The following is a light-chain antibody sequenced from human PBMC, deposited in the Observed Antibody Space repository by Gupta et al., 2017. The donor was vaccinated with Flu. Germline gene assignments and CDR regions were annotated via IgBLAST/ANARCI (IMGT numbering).Light chain of an antibody. V-gene: IGLV4-69*02. Sequence: QVVLTQSPSASASLGASVLLTCTVSGGHSNYAIAWHQQQPGKGPRYLMKLNNDGTHNRGDEIPDRFSVFSSGTERYLSISSLQSEDEADYYCQTWGTGIVVFGGGTKLTVL. CDR1: GGHSNYA. J-gene: IGLJ3*02. CDR2: LNNDGTH. CDR3: QTWGTGIVV.